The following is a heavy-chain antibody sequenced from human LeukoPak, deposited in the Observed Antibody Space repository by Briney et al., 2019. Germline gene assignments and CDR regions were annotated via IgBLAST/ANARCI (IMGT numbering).Heavy chain of an antibody. CDR2: IYTSGST. CDR1: GGSISSYY. J-gene: IGHJ6*03. D-gene: IGHD6-6*01. V-gene: IGHV4-4*07. Sequence: SETLSLTCTVSGGSISSYYWSWIRQPAGKGLERIGRIYTSGSTNYNPSLKSRVTISVDKSKNQFSLKLNSVTAADTAAYYCARDPSSSYYYYMDVWGKGTTVTVSS. CDR3: ARDPSSSYYYYMDV.